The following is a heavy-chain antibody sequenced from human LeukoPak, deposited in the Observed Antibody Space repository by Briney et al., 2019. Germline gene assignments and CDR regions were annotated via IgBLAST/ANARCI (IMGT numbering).Heavy chain of an antibody. CDR3: AIPGYCSSTSCYVYAFDI. CDR2: INHSGST. V-gene: IGHV4-34*01. J-gene: IGHJ3*02. D-gene: IGHD2-2*01. Sequence: SETLSLTCAVYGGSFSGYYWSWIRQPPGKGLEWIGGINHSGSTNYNPSLKSRVTISVDTSKNQFSLKLSSVTAADTAVYYCAIPGYCSSTSCYVYAFDIWGQGTMVTVSS. CDR1: GGSFSGYY.